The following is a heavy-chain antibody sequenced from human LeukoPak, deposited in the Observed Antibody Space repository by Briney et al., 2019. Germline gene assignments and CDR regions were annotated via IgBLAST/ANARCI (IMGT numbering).Heavy chain of an antibody. J-gene: IGHJ6*02. V-gene: IGHV4-39*07. Sequence: SETLSLTCTVSGGSISSSSYYWGWIRQPPGKGLEWIGSIYYSGSTYYNPSLKSRVTISVDTSKNQFSLKLSSVTAADTAVYYCARGVRSGDYYYYGMDVWGQGTTVTVSS. D-gene: IGHD3-10*01. CDR3: ARGVRSGDYYYYGMDV. CDR2: IYYSGST. CDR1: GGSISSSSYY.